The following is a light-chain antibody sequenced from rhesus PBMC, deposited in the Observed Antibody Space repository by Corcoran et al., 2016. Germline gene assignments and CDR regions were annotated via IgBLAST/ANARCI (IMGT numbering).Light chain of an antibody. J-gene: IGKJ2*01. CDR3: QHGYGTPYS. CDR2: YAS. CDR1: QGISNN. Sequence: DIQMTQSPSSLSASVGDTVTITCRASQGISNNLAWYQQNPGNVPKLLIYYASTLQSGVPSRFSGSGSGTYFTLTISSLQPEDFATYYCQHGYGTPYSFGQGTKVEIK. V-gene: IGKV1S15*01.